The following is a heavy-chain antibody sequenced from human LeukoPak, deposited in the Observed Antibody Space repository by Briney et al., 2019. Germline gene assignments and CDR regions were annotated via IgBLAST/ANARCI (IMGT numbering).Heavy chain of an antibody. CDR3: ARDLLVPREGWFDP. CDR1: GYTFTGYY. Sequence: ASVKVSCKASGYTFTGYYIYWVRQAPGQGLEWMGWINPNSGGTNYAQKFQGRVTMTRDASISTAYMELSRLRSDDTAVYYCARDLLVPREGWFDPWGQGTLVTVSS. D-gene: IGHD2-2*01. V-gene: IGHV1-2*02. J-gene: IGHJ5*02. CDR2: INPNSGGT.